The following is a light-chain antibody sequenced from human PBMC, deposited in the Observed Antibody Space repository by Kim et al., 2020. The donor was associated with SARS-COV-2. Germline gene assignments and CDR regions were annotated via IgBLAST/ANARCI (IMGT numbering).Light chain of an antibody. CDR1: NSNIESNT. CDR3: AAWDVSLNGYV. Sequence: ELTQPPSRSGTPGQRVTISCSGSNSNIESNTVNWYQQRPGTAPKLLICGNNQWPSGVPDRFSASKSGTSASLAISGLQSEDETDYYCAAWDVSLNGYVFGTGTKVTVL. V-gene: IGLV1-44*01. CDR2: GNN. J-gene: IGLJ1*01.